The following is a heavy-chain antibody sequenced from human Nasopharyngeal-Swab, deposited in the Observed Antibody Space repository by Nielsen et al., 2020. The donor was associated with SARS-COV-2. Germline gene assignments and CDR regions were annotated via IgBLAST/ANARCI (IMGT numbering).Heavy chain of an antibody. CDR1: GFTFSSYG. CDR3: TRRGRGYYYYGTDV. D-gene: IGHD3-10*01. Sequence: GGSLRLSCAASGFTFSSYGMHWVRQAPGKGLEWVAVISYDGSNKYYADSVKGRFTISRDNSKNTLYLQMNSLGAEDTAVYYCTRRGRGYYYYGTDVWGQGTTVTVSS. J-gene: IGHJ6*02. V-gene: IGHV3-30*03. CDR2: ISYDGSNK.